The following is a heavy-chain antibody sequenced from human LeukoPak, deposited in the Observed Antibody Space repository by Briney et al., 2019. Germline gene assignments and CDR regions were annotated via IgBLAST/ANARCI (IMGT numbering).Heavy chain of an antibody. J-gene: IGHJ4*02. V-gene: IGHV4-34*01. Sequence: SETLSLTCAVYGTSFIGYSWSWIRQSPGKGLEWSSEITDSGGTNYNPSFKSRLTISADTSKNQFSLKLASVTTADTAVYYCARIESYHILYRPYWGQGTLVTVSS. CDR1: GTSFIGYS. CDR3: ARIESYHILYRPY. D-gene: IGHD3-9*01. CDR2: ITDSGGT.